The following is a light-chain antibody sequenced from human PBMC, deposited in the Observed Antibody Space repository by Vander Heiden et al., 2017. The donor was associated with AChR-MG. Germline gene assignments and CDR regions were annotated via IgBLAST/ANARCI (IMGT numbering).Light chain of an antibody. V-gene: IGKV1-27*01. CDR2: GAS. Sequence: DVQVTQSPSSLSASVGDRVTISCRASQGIRNYLAWYQQKPGKVPKLLIYGASALLSGVSSRFSGSGSGTDFTLTISNLQPEDVATYYCQKDDSAPRTFGQGTKVEIK. J-gene: IGKJ1*01. CDR3: QKDDSAPRT. CDR1: QGIRNY.